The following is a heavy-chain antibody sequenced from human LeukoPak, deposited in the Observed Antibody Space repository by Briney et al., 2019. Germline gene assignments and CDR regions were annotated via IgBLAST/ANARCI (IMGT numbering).Heavy chain of an antibody. CDR1: GFTFSSYS. J-gene: IGHJ4*02. V-gene: IGHV3-23*01. D-gene: IGHD5-24*01. Sequence: GGSLRLSCAASGFTFSSYSMNWVRQAPGKGLERVSVITGSGGSTYYADSVKGRFTISRDNSKNTLSLQMNSLRAVDTAVYYCAKGRLDGMGLLDYWGQGTLVTVSS. CDR3: AKGRLDGMGLLDY. CDR2: ITGSGGST.